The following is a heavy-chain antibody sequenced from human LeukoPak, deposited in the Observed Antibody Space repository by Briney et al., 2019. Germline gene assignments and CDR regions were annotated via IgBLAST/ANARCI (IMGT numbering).Heavy chain of an antibody. CDR2: INIIGETT. CDR3: ALAFCSGWYPY. Sequence: GGSLRLSCAVSGFRLRRFGMSWVRQAPGKGLECISGINIIGETTWYAVPVSSRFINSRDNSKNTLYLQLSSLRAEDTAVYYCALAFCSGWYPYWGRGSLVSVSS. V-gene: IGHV3-23*01. J-gene: IGHJ4*02. CDR1: GFRLRRFG. D-gene: IGHD6-19*01.